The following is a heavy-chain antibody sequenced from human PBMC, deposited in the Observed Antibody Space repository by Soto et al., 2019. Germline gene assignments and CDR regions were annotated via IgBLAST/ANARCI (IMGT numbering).Heavy chain of an antibody. Sequence: ASVKVSCKASGYTFTSYGISWVRQAPGQGLEWMGWISAYNGNTNYAQKLQGRVTMTTDTSTSTAYMELRSLRSDDTAVYYCARDRVDSYGYDYYYYGMDVWGQGTTVTVS. J-gene: IGHJ6*02. CDR1: GYTFTSYG. CDR2: ISAYNGNT. D-gene: IGHD5-18*01. CDR3: ARDRVDSYGYDYYYYGMDV. V-gene: IGHV1-18*01.